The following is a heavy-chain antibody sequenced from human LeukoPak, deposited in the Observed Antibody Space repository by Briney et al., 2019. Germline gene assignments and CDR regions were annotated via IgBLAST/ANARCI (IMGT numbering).Heavy chain of an antibody. V-gene: IGHV4-39*01. D-gene: IGHD6-19*01. Sequence: PSETLSLTCTVSGDSVSNHVYYWDWIRQPPGKGLEWIGTIYYTGNTYYNASLKSRVTISIDTSKNQFSLHLTSVYAADSAVYYCARLRALAGHRGAFDIWGQGTMVTVSS. CDR3: ARLRALAGHRGAFDI. CDR1: GDSVSNHVYY. CDR2: IYYTGNT. J-gene: IGHJ3*02.